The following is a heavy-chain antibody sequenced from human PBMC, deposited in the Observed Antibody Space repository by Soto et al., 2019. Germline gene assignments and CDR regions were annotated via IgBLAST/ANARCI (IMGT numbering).Heavy chain of an antibody. D-gene: IGHD6-19*01. CDR2: ISSSSSYI. CDR1: GFTVSSYR. Sequence: PCWSLRLSCASSGFTVSSYRMNCIRQAPGKGLEWVSSISSSSSYIYYADSVKGRFTISRDNAKNSLYLQMNSLRAEDTAVYYCERDPSGLAVAGTGYWGQGTLVTVSS. CDR3: ERDPSGLAVAGTGY. V-gene: IGHV3-21*01. J-gene: IGHJ4*02.